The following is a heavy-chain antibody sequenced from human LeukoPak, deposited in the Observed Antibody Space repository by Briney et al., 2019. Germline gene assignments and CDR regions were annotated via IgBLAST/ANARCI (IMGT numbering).Heavy chain of an antibody. CDR2: ISGSGGST. V-gene: IGHV3-23*01. J-gene: IGHJ4*02. CDR1: GFTFSSYA. Sequence: GGSLRLSCAASGFTFSSYAMSWVRQAPGKGLEWVSAISGSGGSTYYADSVKGRFTISRDNSKNTLYLQMNSLRAEDTAVYYCAKDTVAGANSGSYYEFDYWGQGTLVTVSS. D-gene: IGHD1-26*01. CDR3: AKDTVAGANSGSYYEFDY.